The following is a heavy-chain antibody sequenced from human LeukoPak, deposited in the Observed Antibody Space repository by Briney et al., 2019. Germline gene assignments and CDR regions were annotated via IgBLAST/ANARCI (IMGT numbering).Heavy chain of an antibody. V-gene: IGHV1-18*01. CDR2: ISAYNGNT. Sequence: GASVKVSCKASGYTFTSYGISWVLQAPGQGLEWMGWISAYNGNTNYAQKLQGRVTMTTDTSTSTAYMELRSLRSDDTAVYYCARDYGSGSYYTPLDYWGQGTLVTVSS. J-gene: IGHJ4*02. CDR3: ARDYGSGSYYTPLDY. CDR1: GYTFTSYG. D-gene: IGHD3-10*01.